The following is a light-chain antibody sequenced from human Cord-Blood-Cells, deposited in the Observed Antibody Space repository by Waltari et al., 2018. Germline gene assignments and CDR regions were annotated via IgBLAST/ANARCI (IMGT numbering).Light chain of an antibody. V-gene: IGKV3-11*01. CDR3: QQRNNWPWT. CDR2: DAS. J-gene: IGKJ1*01. CDR1: QSVSSY. Sequence: EIVFTQSPATLSLSPGETATLSCRASQSVSSYLSWYQQKPGQAPRLLIYDASNRATGIPARFSGSRSATAVTLTISSIEAEDFAVDYCQQRNNWPWTFGQGTKVEIK.